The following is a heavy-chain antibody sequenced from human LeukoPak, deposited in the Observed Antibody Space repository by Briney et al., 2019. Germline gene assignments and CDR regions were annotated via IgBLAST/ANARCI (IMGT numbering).Heavy chain of an antibody. J-gene: IGHJ4*02. Sequence: PGGSLRLSCSVSGFTLSTYVMHWVRQAPGKGLEYVSAISSNGDNTYYADSVKGRFTISRDNSKNTLYLQMSSLRADDTAVYYCVRGTGYWGQGTLATVSS. CDR3: VRGTGY. CDR2: ISSNGDNT. CDR1: GFTLSTYV. V-gene: IGHV3-64D*06.